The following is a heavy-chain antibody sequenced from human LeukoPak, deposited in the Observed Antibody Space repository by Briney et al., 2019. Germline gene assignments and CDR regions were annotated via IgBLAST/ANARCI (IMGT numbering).Heavy chain of an antibody. D-gene: IGHD3-22*01. CDR2: IYYSGST. Sequence: SETLSLTCAVYGGSFSGYYWSWIRQPPGKGLEWIGYIYYSGSTNYNPSLKSRVTISVDTSKNQFSLKLSSVTAADTAVYYCASGTWYYDSWLIGAFDIWGQGTMVTVSS. J-gene: IGHJ3*02. CDR3: ASGTWYYDSWLIGAFDI. V-gene: IGHV4-59*01. CDR1: GGSFSGYY.